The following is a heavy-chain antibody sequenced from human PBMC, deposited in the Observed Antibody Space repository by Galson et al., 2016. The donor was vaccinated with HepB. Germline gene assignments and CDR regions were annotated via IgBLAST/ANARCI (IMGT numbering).Heavy chain of an antibody. CDR1: GFTFSGSA. V-gene: IGHV3-73*01. CDR3: AVRYSSIWYFQH. CDR2: IRSKANNYAT. J-gene: IGHJ1*01. D-gene: IGHD6-13*01. Sequence: SLRLSCAASGFTFSGSAMRWVRQASGKGLEWVGRIRSKANNYATAYAASVKGRFTISRDDSKNTAYLQMNSLGAEDTAIYYCAVRYSSIWYFQHWGRGTLVSVSS.